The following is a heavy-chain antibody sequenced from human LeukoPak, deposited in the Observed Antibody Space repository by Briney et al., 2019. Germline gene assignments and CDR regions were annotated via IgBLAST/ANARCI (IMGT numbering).Heavy chain of an antibody. Sequence: SETLSLTCAVYGGSFSGSYWSWIRQPPGKGLEWIGEIYHSGSTNYNPSLKSRVTISVDKSKNQFSLKLSSVTAADTAVYYCARAPPGGDYGDYRPFDYWGQGTLVTVSS. J-gene: IGHJ4*02. V-gene: IGHV4-34*01. CDR3: ARAPPGGDYGDYRPFDY. CDR1: GGSFSGSY. CDR2: IYHSGST. D-gene: IGHD4-17*01.